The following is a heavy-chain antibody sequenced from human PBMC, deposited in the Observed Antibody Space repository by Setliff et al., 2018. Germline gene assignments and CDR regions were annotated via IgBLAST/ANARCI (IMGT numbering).Heavy chain of an antibody. CDR2: ISSSSSTI. D-gene: IGHD2-21*01. J-gene: IGHJ4*02. CDR1: GFTFSSYS. Sequence: GGSLRLSCAASGFTFSSYSMNWVRQAPGKGLEWVSSISSSSSTIYYADSVKGRFTISRDNAKNSLYLQMNSLRAEDTAVYYCARDLIPLGMGFHFDYWGQGTLVTVSS. V-gene: IGHV3-48*01. CDR3: ARDLIPLGMGFHFDY.